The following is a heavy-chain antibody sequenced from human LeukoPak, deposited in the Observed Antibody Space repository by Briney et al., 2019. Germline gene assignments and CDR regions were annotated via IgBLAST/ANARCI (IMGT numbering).Heavy chain of an antibody. CDR2: IKQDGSEK. CDR3: AKSRSPSWGTAGFDC. V-gene: IGHV3-7*03. CDR1: GFTFSSYW. J-gene: IGHJ4*02. D-gene: IGHD2-2*01. Sequence: GGSLRLSCAASGFTFSSYWMSWVRQAPGKGLEWVANIKQDGSEKYYVDSVKGRFTISRDNAKNSLYLQMSSLRSEDTALYYCAKSRSPSWGTAGFDCWGQGTLVTVSS.